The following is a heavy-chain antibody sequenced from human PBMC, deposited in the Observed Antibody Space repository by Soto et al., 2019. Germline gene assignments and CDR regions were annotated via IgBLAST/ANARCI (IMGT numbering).Heavy chain of an antibody. CDR3: ARDADGRDGDYRGFDY. V-gene: IGHV4-31*03. D-gene: IGHD4-17*01. J-gene: IGHJ4*02. CDR1: GGSISSGGYY. CDR2: IYYSGST. Sequence: QVQLQESGPGLVKPSQTLSLTCTVSGGSISSGGYYWSWIRQHPGKGLEWIGYIYYSGSTYYNPSLKSRVTISVDTSKNQFSLKLSSVTAADTAVYYCARDADGRDGDYRGFDYWGQGTLVTVSS.